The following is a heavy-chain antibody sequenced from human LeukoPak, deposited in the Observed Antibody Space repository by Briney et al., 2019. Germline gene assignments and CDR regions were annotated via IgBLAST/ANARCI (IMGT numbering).Heavy chain of an antibody. J-gene: IGHJ4*02. D-gene: IGHD2-8*02. Sequence: AGGSLRLSCTAAAFTFGDYAMSWVRQAPGKGLEWVSTISGNGRSTYYGDSVKGRFTISRDNSKNTLSLQMNSLRAEDTAVYHCAKECYVLLVYALGGSFDYWCRGTLVTVSS. CDR2: ISGNGRST. CDR1: AFTFGDYA. CDR3: AKECYVLLVYALGGSFDY. V-gene: IGHV3-23*01.